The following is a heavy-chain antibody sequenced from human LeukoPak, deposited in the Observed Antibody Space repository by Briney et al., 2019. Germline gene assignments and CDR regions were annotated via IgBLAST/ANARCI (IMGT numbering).Heavy chain of an antibody. CDR1: GFTFSGSA. J-gene: IGHJ4*02. D-gene: IGHD3-22*01. CDR3: AREGYYDSSGYHLDY. V-gene: IGHV3-73*01. CDR2: IRSKANSYAT. Sequence: GGSLRLSCAASGFTFSGSAMHWVRQASGKGLEWVGRIRSKANSYATAYAASVKGRFTISRDDSKNTAYLQMNSLKTEDTAVYYCAREGYYDSSGYHLDYWGQGTLVTVSS.